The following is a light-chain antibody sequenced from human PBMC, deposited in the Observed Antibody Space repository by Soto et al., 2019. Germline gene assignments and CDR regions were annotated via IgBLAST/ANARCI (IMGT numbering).Light chain of an antibody. J-gene: IGKJ3*01. CDR3: QQSYSTLFT. Sequence: DIQMTQSPSYLSASVGDRVTSTCRASQSISSYLNWYQQKPGKAPKLLIYAASSLQSGVPSRFSGSGSGTDFTLTISSLQPEDFASYYCQQSYSTLFTFGPGTRVDIK. CDR2: AAS. V-gene: IGKV1-39*01. CDR1: QSISSY.